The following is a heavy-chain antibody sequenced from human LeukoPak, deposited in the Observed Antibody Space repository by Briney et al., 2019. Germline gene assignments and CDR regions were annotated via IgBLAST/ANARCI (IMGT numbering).Heavy chain of an antibody. CDR3: AVERDGYSSEGLRFDY. D-gene: IGHD5-24*01. CDR2: IKQDGSEK. CDR1: GFTFSSYW. Sequence: GGSLRLSCAASGFTFSSYWMSWVRQAPGKGPEWVANIKQDGSEKYYVDSVKGRFTISRDNAKNSLYLQMNSLRAEDTAVYYCAVERDGYSSEGLRFDYWGQGTLVTVSS. V-gene: IGHV3-7*01. J-gene: IGHJ4*02.